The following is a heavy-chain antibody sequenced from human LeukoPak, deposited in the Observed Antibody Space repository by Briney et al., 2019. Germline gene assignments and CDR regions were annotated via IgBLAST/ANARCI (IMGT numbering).Heavy chain of an antibody. CDR3: ARALGSSSVGDY. D-gene: IGHD6-6*01. J-gene: IGHJ4*02. Sequence: PSETLSLTCTVSGGSISSSSYYWGWIRQPPGRGLEWIGSIYYSGSTYYNPSLKSRVTISVDTSKNQFSLKLSSVTAADTAVYYCARALGSSSVGDYWGQGTLVTVSS. V-gene: IGHV4-39*07. CDR2: IYYSGST. CDR1: GGSISSSSYY.